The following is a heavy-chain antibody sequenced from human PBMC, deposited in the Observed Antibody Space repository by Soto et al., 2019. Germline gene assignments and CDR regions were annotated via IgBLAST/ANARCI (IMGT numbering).Heavy chain of an antibody. Sequence: ASVKVSCKASGYTFTSYYMHWVRQAPGQGLEWMGIINPSGGSTSYAQKFQGRVTMTRDTSTSTAYMELSSLRSEDTAVYYCARDREDYYDSSGYYYTPYYWGQGTLVTV. V-gene: IGHV1-46*01. CDR3: ARDREDYYDSSGYYYTPYY. J-gene: IGHJ4*02. D-gene: IGHD3-22*01. CDR2: INPSGGST. CDR1: GYTFTSYY.